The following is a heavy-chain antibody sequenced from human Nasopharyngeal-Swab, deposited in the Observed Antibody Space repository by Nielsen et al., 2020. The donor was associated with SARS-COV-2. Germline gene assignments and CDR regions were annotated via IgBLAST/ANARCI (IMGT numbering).Heavy chain of an antibody. Sequence: GGSLRLSCVASGFTFSSYNMNWVRQAPGKGLEWVSCISSSSSYIYYEDSVKGRFTISRDNAENSLYLQMNSLRAEDTAVYYCAAYYASGSYSSGSSHYYYYGKDVWGQGTTVTVSS. CDR1: GFTFSSYN. D-gene: IGHD3-10*01. J-gene: IGHJ6*02. V-gene: IGHV3-21*01. CDR3: AAYYASGSYSSGSSHYYYYGKDV. CDR2: ISSSSSYI.